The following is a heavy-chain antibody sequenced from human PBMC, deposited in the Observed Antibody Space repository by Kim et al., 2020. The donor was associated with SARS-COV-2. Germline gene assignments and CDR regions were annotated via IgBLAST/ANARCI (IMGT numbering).Heavy chain of an antibody. V-gene: IGHV3-74*03. Sequence: SSTEYADSVKGRFTISRDSAKNTLYLQMDSLRADDTAVYYCARSNWYFDLWGRGTLVTVSS. CDR2: SST. CDR3: ARSNWYFDL. J-gene: IGHJ2*01.